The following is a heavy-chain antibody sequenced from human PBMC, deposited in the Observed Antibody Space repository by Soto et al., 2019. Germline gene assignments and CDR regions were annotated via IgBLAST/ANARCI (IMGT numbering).Heavy chain of an antibody. CDR3: ARRVPSSFDF. V-gene: IGHV3-23*01. CDR2: IDGSGEST. D-gene: IGHD1-1*01. Sequence: GGSLRLSCVASGFTFKNYGMNWVRQAPGKGLEWVSEIDGSGESTHYADSVKGRFTISRDNSKNTLYLQINSLRDEDTAVFFCARRVPSSFDFWGQGTLVTVSS. J-gene: IGHJ4*02. CDR1: GFTFKNYG.